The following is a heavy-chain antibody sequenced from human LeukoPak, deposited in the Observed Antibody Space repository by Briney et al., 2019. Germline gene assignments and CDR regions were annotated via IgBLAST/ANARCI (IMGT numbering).Heavy chain of an antibody. V-gene: IGHV3-30*02. D-gene: IGHD4-17*01. CDR2: IRYDGSNK. J-gene: IGHJ4*02. CDR1: GFTFSSYG. CDR3: AKLSGAYGDSRDY. Sequence: GGSLRLSCAASGFTFSSYGMHWVRQAPGKGLEWVAFIRYDGSNKYYANSVKGRFTISRDYSKNTLYLQVNSLRPEDTAVYYCAKLSGAYGDSRDYWGQGTLVTVSS.